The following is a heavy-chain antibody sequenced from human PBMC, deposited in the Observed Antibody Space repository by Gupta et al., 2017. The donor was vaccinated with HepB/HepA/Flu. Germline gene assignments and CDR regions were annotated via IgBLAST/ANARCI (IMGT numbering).Heavy chain of an antibody. CDR2: IYYGGST. D-gene: IGHD3-10*01. CDR1: GGSISSYS. V-gene: IGHV4-59*01. CDR3: ARARVRGVIILEDYYYYRDV. J-gene: IGHJ6*03. Sequence: QVQLQESGPGLVKPSETLSLTCTVSGGSISSYSWSWIRQPPGKGLEWIEYIYYGGSTNYNPSLKGRVTISVDTSKNQFSLKLSYVTAADTAVYYCARARVRGVIILEDYYYYRDVWGKGTTVTVAS.